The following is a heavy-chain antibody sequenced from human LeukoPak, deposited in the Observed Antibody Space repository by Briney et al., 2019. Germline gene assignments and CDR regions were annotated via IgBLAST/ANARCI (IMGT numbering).Heavy chain of an antibody. D-gene: IGHD5/OR15-5a*01. CDR1: GGSIRSYY. CDR2: IYYSGST. V-gene: IGHV4-59*01. Sequence: PSETLSLTCTVSGGSIRSYYWSWIRQPPGKGLEWIGYIYYSGSTNYNPSLKSRVTISVDTSKKQFSLKLSSVTAADTAVYYCARDGLRGWFDPWGQGTLVTVSS. CDR3: ARDGLRGWFDP. J-gene: IGHJ5*02.